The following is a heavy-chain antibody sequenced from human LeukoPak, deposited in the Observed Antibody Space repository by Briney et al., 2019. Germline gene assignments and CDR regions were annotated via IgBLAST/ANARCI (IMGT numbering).Heavy chain of an antibody. D-gene: IGHD6-6*01. J-gene: IGHJ4*02. CDR2: INHSGST. V-gene: IGHV4-39*07. CDR3: ARASAYSSSSGVNY. Sequence: SETLSLTCTVSGGSISSRSYYWTWIRQPPGKGLEWIGEINHSGSTNYNPSLKSRVTISVDTSKNQFSLRLSSVTAADTAVYYCARASAYSSSSGVNYWGQGTLVTVSS. CDR1: GGSISSRSYY.